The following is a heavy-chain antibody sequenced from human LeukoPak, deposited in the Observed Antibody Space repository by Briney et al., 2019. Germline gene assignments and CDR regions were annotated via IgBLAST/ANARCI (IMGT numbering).Heavy chain of an antibody. V-gene: IGHV4-4*07. CDR2: IYSSGRT. D-gene: IGHD1-26*01. CDR3: ARDPGGTYSLENWFDP. CDR1: GGSIRSYY. Sequence: SETLSLTCTVSGGSIRSYYWSWIRQPAGKGLEWIGRIYSSGRTNYNPSLKSRVTISVDTSKNQFSLRLSSVTAADTAVYYCARDPGGTYSLENWFDPWGQGTLVTVSS. J-gene: IGHJ5*02.